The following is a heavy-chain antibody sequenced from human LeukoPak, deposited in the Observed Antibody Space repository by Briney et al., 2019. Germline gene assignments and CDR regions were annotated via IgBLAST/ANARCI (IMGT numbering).Heavy chain of an antibody. CDR3: ARRIVGASPAFDY. V-gene: IGHV3-30*03. CDR1: GFTFSSYG. Sequence: GGSLRLSCAASGFTFSSYGMHWVRQAPGKGLEWVAVISYDGSNKYYADSVKGRFTISRDNSKDTLYLQMNSLRAEDTAIYYCARRIVGASPAFDYWGQGTLITVSS. J-gene: IGHJ4*02. D-gene: IGHD1-26*01. CDR2: ISYDGSNK.